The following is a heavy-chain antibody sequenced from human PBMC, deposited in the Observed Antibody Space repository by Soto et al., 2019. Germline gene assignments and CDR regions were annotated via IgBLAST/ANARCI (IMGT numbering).Heavy chain of an antibody. J-gene: IGHJ4*02. CDR3: AKGSIAAARIFDY. Sequence: GGSLRLSCAASGFTFSNAWMNWVRQAPGKGLEWVGRIRSKTNSYATAYAASVKGRFTISRDNAKNSLYLQMNSLRAEDTALYYCAKGSIAAARIFDYWGQGTLVTVSS. CDR1: GFTFSNAW. D-gene: IGHD6-13*01. V-gene: IGHV3-73*01. CDR2: IRSKTNSYAT.